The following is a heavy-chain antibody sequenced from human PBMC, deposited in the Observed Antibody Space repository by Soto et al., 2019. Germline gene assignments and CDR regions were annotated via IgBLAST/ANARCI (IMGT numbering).Heavy chain of an antibody. J-gene: IGHJ4*02. V-gene: IGHV3-23*01. CDR1: GFTFSRFA. Sequence: EVQLLESGGGLVQPGGSLRLACAASGFTFSRFAMSWVRQAPGKGLEWVSAISDSGGSTYYADSVKGRFTISRDSSRNTLYLKMNSLRAEDTAVYYCAKRVEYSSSTHYFDSWRQGTLVTVSS. CDR3: AKRVEYSSSTHYFDS. D-gene: IGHD6-6*01. CDR2: ISDSGGST.